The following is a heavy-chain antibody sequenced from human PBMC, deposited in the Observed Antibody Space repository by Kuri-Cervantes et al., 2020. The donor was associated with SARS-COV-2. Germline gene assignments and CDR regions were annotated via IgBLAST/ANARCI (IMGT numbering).Heavy chain of an antibody. D-gene: IGHD3-10*01. CDR3: AIIESSSDYYYYYGMDV. V-gene: IGHV3-21*01. CDR2: ISSSSSYI. J-gene: IGHJ6*02. Sequence: GGSLRLSCAASGFTFSSYSMNWVRQAPGKGLEWVSSISSSSSYISYADSMKGRFTISRDNAKNSLYLQMNSLRAEDTAVYYCAIIESSSDYYYYYGMDVWGQGTTVTVSS. CDR1: GFTFSSYS.